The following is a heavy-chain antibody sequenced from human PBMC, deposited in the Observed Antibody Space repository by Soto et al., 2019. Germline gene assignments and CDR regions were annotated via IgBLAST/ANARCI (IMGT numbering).Heavy chain of an antibody. CDR2: ISPDSGNT. CDR1: GYIFVNYG. J-gene: IGHJ6*02. D-gene: IGHD3-16*01. CDR3: AMVDNYVTPTPQDV. V-gene: IGHV1-18*01. Sequence: QVQLVQSGDEVRKPGSSVKVSCKASGYIFVNYGIAWVRQAPGQGLEWMGWISPDSGNTHYASKVQGRFTMTTYTPTSTAYMDLGSLTSDDTAVYYCAMVDNYVTPTPQDVLGQGTTVTVSS.